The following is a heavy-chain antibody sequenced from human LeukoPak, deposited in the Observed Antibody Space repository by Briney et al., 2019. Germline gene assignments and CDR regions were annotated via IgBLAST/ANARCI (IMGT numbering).Heavy chain of an antibody. CDR1: GYTLTTYF. V-gene: IGHV1-46*01. J-gene: IGHJ3*02. CDR2: IDPSSGGS. CDR3: ARPRYTNSQDAFDI. D-gene: IGHD3-9*01. Sequence: ASVKVSCKASGYTLTTYFLHWVRQAPGQGLEWMGIIDPSSGGSTSAQKFQVRVTMTRDMSTSTVYMELSSLTFEDTAVYYCARPRYTNSQDAFDIWGQGTMVTVSS.